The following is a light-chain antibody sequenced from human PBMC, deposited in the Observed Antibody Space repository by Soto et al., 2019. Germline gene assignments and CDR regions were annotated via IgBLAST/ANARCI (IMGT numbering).Light chain of an antibody. CDR3: HQYGGSPGT. J-gene: IGKJ4*01. Sequence: DIVLTQSPGTLSLSPGERATLSCRASRSVSSTYLAWYQHKPGQAPRLLIYGTSSRATGIPERFSGSGSGTDFSLTISRLEPEDFAVYYCHQYGGSPGTFGGGTKVEI. CDR2: GTS. CDR1: RSVSSTY. V-gene: IGKV3-20*01.